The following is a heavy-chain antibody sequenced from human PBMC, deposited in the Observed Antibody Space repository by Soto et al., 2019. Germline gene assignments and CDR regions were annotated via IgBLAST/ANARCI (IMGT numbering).Heavy chain of an antibody. CDR2: TYYRGSA. D-gene: IGHD3-22*01. J-gene: IGHJ4*02. Sequence: QLHLQESGPGLVKPSETLSLTCTVSGDSITSSNKYWGWARQPPGKGLEWIGSTYYRGSAYYSPSLKSRVHISIDSSENQLSLKPSSVTAADTAVYYCARRSYDNSGYYYVDYWGQGTLVTVSS. CDR1: GDSITSSNKY. V-gene: IGHV4-39*01. CDR3: ARRSYDNSGYYYVDY.